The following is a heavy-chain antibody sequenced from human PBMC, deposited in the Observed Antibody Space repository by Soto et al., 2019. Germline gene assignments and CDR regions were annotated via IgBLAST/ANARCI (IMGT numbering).Heavy chain of an antibody. V-gene: IGHV3-74*01. Sequence: GGSLRLSCAASGFTFSSYWMHWVRQAPGKGLVWVSRINSDGSSTSYADSVKGRFTISRDNAKNTLYLQMNSLRAEDTAVYYCARVEGDSGYDLNYYGMDVWGQGTTVTVSS. CDR2: INSDGSST. D-gene: IGHD5-12*01. J-gene: IGHJ6*02. CDR3: ARVEGDSGYDLNYYGMDV. CDR1: GFTFSSYW.